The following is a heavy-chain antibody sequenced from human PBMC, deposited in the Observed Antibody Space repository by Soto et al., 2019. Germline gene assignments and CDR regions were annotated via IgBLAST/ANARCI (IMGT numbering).Heavy chain of an antibody. V-gene: IGHV5-51*01. CDR1: GYSFTSYW. Sequence: PGESLKISCKGSGYSFTSYWIGWVRQMPGKGLEWMGIIYPGDSDTRYSPSFQGQVTISADKSISTAYLQWSSLKASDTAMYYCARLNTYGLASKTWRNSGNYYGMDVWGQGTTVTVSS. CDR3: ARLNTYGLASKTWRNSGNYYGMDV. J-gene: IGHJ6*02. CDR2: IYPGDSDT. D-gene: IGHD4-17*01.